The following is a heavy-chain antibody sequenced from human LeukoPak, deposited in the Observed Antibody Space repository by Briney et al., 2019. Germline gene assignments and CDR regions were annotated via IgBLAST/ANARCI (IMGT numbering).Heavy chain of an antibody. CDR3: AKDVNRSLRYFDWLLPAEYFQH. D-gene: IGHD3-9*01. Sequence: GRSLRLSCAGSGFTFSSYGMHWVRQAPGKGLEWVAVISYDGSNKYYADSVKGRFTISRDNSKNTLYLQMNSLRAEDTAVYYCAKDVNRSLRYFDWLLPAEYFQHWGQGTLVTVSS. J-gene: IGHJ1*01. CDR1: GFTFSSYG. V-gene: IGHV3-30*18. CDR2: ISYDGSNK.